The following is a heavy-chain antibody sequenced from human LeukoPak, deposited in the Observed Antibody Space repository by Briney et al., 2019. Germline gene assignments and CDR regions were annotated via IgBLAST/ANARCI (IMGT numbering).Heavy chain of an antibody. CDR1: GGSISSYY. CDR2: IYTSGST. D-gene: IGHD6-19*01. V-gene: IGHV4-4*07. Sequence: PSETLSLTCTVSGGSISSYYWSWIRQPAGKGLEWIGRIYTSGSTNYNPSLKSRVTMSVDTSKNQFSLKLSSVTAADTAVYYCARAEYSSGWTPFDYWGQGTLVTVSS. J-gene: IGHJ4*02. CDR3: ARAEYSSGWTPFDY.